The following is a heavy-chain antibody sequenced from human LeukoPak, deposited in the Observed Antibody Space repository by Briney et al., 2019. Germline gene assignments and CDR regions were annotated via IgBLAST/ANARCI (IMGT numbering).Heavy chain of an antibody. CDR2: ISGSGGST. Sequence: SGGSLRLSCAASGFTFSSYGMTWVRQAPGKGLEWVSAISGSGGSTYYADSVKGRFTISRDNSKNTLYLQMNSLRAEDTAVYYCAKDATVTHVSNFDYWGQGTLVTVSS. J-gene: IGHJ4*02. CDR1: GFTFSSYG. D-gene: IGHD4-17*01. CDR3: AKDATVTHVSNFDY. V-gene: IGHV3-23*01.